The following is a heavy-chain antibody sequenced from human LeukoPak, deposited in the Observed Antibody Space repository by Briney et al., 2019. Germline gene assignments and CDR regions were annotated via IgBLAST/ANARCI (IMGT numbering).Heavy chain of an antibody. CDR1: GGTFSSYA. Sequence: SVKVSCKASGGTFSSYAISWVRQAPGQGLEWMGGIIPIFGTANYAQKFQGRVTITTDESTSTAYMELSSLRSEDTAVYYCARTTAGYSSSSSYDYWGQGTLVTVSS. D-gene: IGHD6-6*01. CDR2: IIPIFGTA. V-gene: IGHV1-69*05. J-gene: IGHJ4*02. CDR3: ARTTAGYSSSSSYDY.